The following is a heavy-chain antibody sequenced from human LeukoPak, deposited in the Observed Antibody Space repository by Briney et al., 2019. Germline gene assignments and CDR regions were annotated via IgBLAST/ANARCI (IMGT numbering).Heavy chain of an antibody. J-gene: IGHJ4*02. CDR1: GGTFSSYA. V-gene: IGHV1-69*05. Sequence: ASVKVSCKASGGTFSSYAISWVRQAPRQGLEWMGGIIPIFGTANYAQKFQGRVTITTDESTSTAYMELSSLRSEDTAVYYCARELQGGFDYWGQGTLVTVSS. CDR3: ARELQGGFDY. CDR2: IIPIFGTA. D-gene: IGHD4-11*01.